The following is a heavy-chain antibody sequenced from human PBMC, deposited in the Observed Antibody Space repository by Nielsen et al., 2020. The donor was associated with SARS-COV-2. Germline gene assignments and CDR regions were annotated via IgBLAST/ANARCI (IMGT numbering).Heavy chain of an antibody. CDR1: GFSFADDG. V-gene: IGHV3-20*04. D-gene: IGHD6-13*01. CDR2: INWHGGRT. Sequence: GGSLRLSCAASGFSFADDGMSWVRQVPGRGLEWVSGINWHGGRTGYADSVRGRFTISRDNAQSSLYLQMNSLRVEDTALYYCARGYLAAPYYYGMDVWGQGTKVTVSS. CDR3: ARGYLAAPYYYGMDV. J-gene: IGHJ6*02.